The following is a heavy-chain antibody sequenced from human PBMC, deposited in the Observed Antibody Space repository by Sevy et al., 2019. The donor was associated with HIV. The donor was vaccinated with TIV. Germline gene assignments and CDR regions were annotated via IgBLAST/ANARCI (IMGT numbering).Heavy chain of an antibody. CDR1: GFSFDSYG. V-gene: IGHV3-23*01. J-gene: IGHJ6*03. Sequence: GGSLRLSCAVSGFSFDSYGMTWVRQAPGKGLEWVSGISGSGTRTYYADSVKGRFSISRDNSKYRLYLQMNSLRSEDTAMDYCAKGGGGHYDPDEIGYYFYYYNMDVWGKGTTVTVSS. CDR2: ISGSGTRT. CDR3: AKGGGGHYDPDEIGYYFYYYNMDV. D-gene: IGHD3-22*01.